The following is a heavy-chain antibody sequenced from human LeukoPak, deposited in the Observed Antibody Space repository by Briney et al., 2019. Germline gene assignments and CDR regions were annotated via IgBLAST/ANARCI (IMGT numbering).Heavy chain of an antibody. D-gene: IGHD3-9*01. Sequence: SETLSLTCTVSGGSISSYYWSWIRQPPGKGLEWIGYIYYSGSTNYNPSLKSRVTISVDTSKNQFSLKLSSVTAADTAVYYCARGARAYDILTGYYDAFDIWGQGTMVTVSS. CDR2: IYYSGST. CDR1: GGSISSYY. CDR3: ARGARAYDILTGYYDAFDI. V-gene: IGHV4-59*08. J-gene: IGHJ3*02.